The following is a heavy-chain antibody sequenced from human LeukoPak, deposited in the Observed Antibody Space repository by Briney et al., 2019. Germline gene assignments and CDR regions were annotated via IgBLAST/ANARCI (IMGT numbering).Heavy chain of an antibody. Sequence: ASVKVSCKASGYTFTSYGISWVRQAPGQGLEWMGWISAYNGNTNYAQKLQGRVTMTTDTSTSTAYMELRSLRSDDTAVYYCARVRVKGYDFWSGYYTERYYYYGMDVWGQGTTVTVS. CDR1: GYTFTSYG. J-gene: IGHJ6*02. V-gene: IGHV1-18*01. CDR2: ISAYNGNT. D-gene: IGHD3-3*01. CDR3: ARVRVKGYDFWSGYYTERYYYYGMDV.